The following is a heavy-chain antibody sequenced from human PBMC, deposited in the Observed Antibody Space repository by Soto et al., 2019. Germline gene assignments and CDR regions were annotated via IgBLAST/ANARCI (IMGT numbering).Heavy chain of an antibody. J-gene: IGHJ4*02. CDR2: ISGGGGSTI. CDR3: TRVRGYYDSSGFDY. V-gene: IGHV3-11*01. D-gene: IGHD3-22*01. CDR1: GFTFSDYY. Sequence: GGSLRLSCAASGFTFSDYYMSWIRQAPGKGLEWVSYISGGGGSTIQYADSVKGRFTISRDNAKNSLYLQMNSLRVADTAVYYCTRVRGYYDSSGFDYWGQGTPVTVSS.